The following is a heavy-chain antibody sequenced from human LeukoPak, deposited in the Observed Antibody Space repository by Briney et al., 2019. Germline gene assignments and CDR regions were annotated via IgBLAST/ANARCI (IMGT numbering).Heavy chain of an antibody. CDR1: GFTFSSYG. D-gene: IGHD2-2*01. V-gene: IGHV3-30*03. CDR2: ISYDGSNK. J-gene: IGHJ4*02. CDR3: ARCVVPAATPGYFDY. Sequence: GGSLRLSCAASGFTFSSYGMHWVRQAPGKGLEWVAVISYDGSNKYYADSVKGRFTISRDNSKNTLYLQMNSLRAEDTAVYYCARCVVPAATPGYFDYWGQGTLVTVSS.